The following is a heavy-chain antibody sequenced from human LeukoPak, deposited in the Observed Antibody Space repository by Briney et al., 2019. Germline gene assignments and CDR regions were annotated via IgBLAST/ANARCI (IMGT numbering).Heavy chain of an antibody. D-gene: IGHD3-16*01. V-gene: IGHV3-23*01. J-gene: IGHJ4*02. CDR1: FTXXXYA. Sequence: FTXXXYAMSWGRXAPGKGLEWVSTISGSGGSTYYADSGKGRFTISRHNSKNTLYLQMNSLTAEDTAVYYCAKDHVWGSLDYWGQGTLVTVSS. CDR2: ISGSGGST. CDR3: AKDHVWGSLDY.